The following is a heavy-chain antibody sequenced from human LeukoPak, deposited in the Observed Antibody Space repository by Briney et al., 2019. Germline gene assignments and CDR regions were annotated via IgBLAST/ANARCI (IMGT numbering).Heavy chain of an antibody. CDR1: GFTFSSYW. CDR2: ISGDGRNI. Sequence: QAGGSLRLSCVASGFTFSSYWMHWVRQDPRKGLVWVSRISGDGRNINYADSVRGRFTISRDNAKNTLYLQMNTLRVEDTAVYYCARAPHYYYYYYMDVWGKGTTVTVSS. J-gene: IGHJ6*03. V-gene: IGHV3-74*01. CDR3: ARAPHYYYYYYMDV.